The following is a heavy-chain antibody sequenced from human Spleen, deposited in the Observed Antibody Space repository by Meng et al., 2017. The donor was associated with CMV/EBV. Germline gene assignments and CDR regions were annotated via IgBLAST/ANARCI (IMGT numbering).Heavy chain of an antibody. V-gene: IGHV4-39*07. Sequence: ISSSSYYWGWIRQSQGKGLEWIGSIYKSGFIHYNPSLKSRVTISIDTSKNQFSLKLSSVTAADTAVYYCVRDRWIAVVPAAKNWFDPWGQGNLVTVSS. J-gene: IGHJ5*02. CDR1: ISSSSYY. CDR2: IYKSGFI. CDR3: VRDRWIAVVPAAKNWFDP. D-gene: IGHD2-2*01.